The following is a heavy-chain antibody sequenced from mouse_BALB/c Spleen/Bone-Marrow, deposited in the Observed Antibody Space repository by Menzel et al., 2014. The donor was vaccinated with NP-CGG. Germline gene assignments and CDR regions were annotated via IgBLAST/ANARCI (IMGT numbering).Heavy chain of an antibody. Sequence: QAQLQQSGPGLVAPSQSLSITCTVSGLSLTSYGVHWVRQPPGKGLEWLGVIWAGGSTNYNSALMSRLSISKDNSKSQVFLKMNSLQTDDTAMYYCARDGNYYFDYWGQGTTLTVSS. CDR2: IWAGGST. CDR3: ARDGNYYFDY. CDR1: GLSLTSYG. V-gene: IGHV2-9*02. J-gene: IGHJ2*01. D-gene: IGHD2-1*01.